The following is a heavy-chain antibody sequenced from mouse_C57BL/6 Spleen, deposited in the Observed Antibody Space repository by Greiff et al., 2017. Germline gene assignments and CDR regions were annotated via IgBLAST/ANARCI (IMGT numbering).Heavy chain of an antibody. CDR3: ARGGDPYAMDY. Sequence: VQLQQSGAELVKPGASVKISCKASGYAFSSYWMNWVKQRPGKGLEWIGQIYPGDGDTNYNGKFKGKATLTADKSSSTAYMQLSSLTSEDSAVYFCARGGDPYAMDYWGQGTSVTVSS. CDR1: GYAFSSYW. CDR2: IYPGDGDT. J-gene: IGHJ4*01. V-gene: IGHV1-80*01.